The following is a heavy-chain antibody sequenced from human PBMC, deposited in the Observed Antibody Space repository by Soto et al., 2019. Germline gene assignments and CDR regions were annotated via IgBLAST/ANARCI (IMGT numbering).Heavy chain of an antibody. CDR1: GGSISSYY. D-gene: IGHD3-22*01. J-gene: IGHJ3*02. CDR3: ARGKYYYDSSGYYNATPDAFDI. CDR2: IYYSGST. V-gene: IGHV4-59*01. Sequence: SETLSLTCTVSGGSISSYYWSWIRQPPGEGLEWIGYIYYSGSTNYNPSLKSRVTISVDTSKNQFSLKLSSVTAADTAVYYCARGKYYYDSSGYYNATPDAFDIWGQGTMVTVSS.